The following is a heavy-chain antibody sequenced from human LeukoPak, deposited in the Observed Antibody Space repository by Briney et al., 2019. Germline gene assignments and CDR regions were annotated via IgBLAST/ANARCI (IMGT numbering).Heavy chain of an antibody. CDR2: ISVYNGNT. J-gene: IGHJ6*02. V-gene: IGHV1-18*01. CDR1: GYSFTTYA. CDR3: ARQPAEYDYGLDV. Sequence: ASVKVSCKASGYSFTTYAISWVRQAPGQGLERMGWISVYNGNTNYAQKVQGRVTMTTDTSTSTAYMELRSLRSDDTAVYYCARQPAEYDYGLDVWGQGTTVTVSS.